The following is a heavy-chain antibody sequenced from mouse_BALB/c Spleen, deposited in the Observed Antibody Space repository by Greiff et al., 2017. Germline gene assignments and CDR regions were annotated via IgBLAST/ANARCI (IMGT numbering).Heavy chain of an antibody. CDR1: GFDFSRYW. Sequence: EVKLMESGGGLVQPGGSLKLSCAASGFDFSRYWMSWVRQAPGKGLEWIGEINPDSSTINYTPSLKDKFIISRDNAKNTLYLQMSKVRSEDTALYYCARRGYYGSSCFAYWGQGTLVTVSA. V-gene: IGHV4-1*02. CDR2: INPDSSTI. D-gene: IGHD1-1*01. CDR3: ARRGYYGSSCFAY. J-gene: IGHJ3*01.